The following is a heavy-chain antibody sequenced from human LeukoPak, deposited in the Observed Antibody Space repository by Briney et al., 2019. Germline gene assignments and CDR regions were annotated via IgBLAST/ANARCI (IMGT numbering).Heavy chain of an antibody. CDR1: GGSISSYY. D-gene: IGHD6-6*01. J-gene: IGHJ4*02. CDR3: ARALAARLWYFDY. CDR2: IYYSGST. V-gene: IGHV4-59*01. Sequence: PSETLSLTCTVSGGSISSYYWSWIRQPPGKGLEWIGYIYYSGSTNYNPSLKSRVTISVDTSKNQFSLKLSSVTAADTAVYYCARALAARLWYFDYWGQGTLVTVSS.